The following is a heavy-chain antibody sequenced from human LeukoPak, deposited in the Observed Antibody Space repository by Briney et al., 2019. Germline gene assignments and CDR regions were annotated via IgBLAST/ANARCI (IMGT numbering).Heavy chain of an antibody. CDR3: ARDRTRFYA. CDR2: IREDGSEK. CDR1: GFTFSSYS. V-gene: IGHV3-7*01. D-gene: IGHD2/OR15-2a*01. Sequence: PGGSLRLSCAASGFTFSSYSMSWVRQAPGKGLEWVANIREDGSEKYYVDSVKGRFTISRDNAKNSLYLQMYSLRAEDTAVYYCARDRTRFYAWGQGTLVTVSS. J-gene: IGHJ5*02.